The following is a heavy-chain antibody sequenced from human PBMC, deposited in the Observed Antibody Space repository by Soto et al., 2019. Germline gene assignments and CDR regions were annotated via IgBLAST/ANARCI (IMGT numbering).Heavy chain of an antibody. D-gene: IGHD3-10*01. CDR2: ISYDGSNK. V-gene: IGHV3-30-3*01. Sequence: QVQLVESGGGVVQPGRSLRLSCAASGFTFSSYAMHWVRQAPGKGLEWVAVISYDGSNKYYADSVKGRFTISRDNSKNKLYLQMNSLRAEDTAVYYCAGVFITMVRGPPPAWGQGTLVTVSS. J-gene: IGHJ5*02. CDR1: GFTFSSYA. CDR3: AGVFITMVRGPPPA.